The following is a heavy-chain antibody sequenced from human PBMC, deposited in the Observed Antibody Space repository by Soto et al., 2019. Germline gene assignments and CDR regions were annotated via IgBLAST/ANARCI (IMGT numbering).Heavy chain of an antibody. J-gene: IGHJ6*02. CDR2: IIPIFGTA. Sequence: SVKVSCKASGGTFSGYAISWVRQAPGQGLEWMGGIIPIFGTANYAQKFQGRVTITADESTSTAYMELSSLRSEDTAVYYCARVYSYGLRVVSPRARYGMDVWGQGTTVTVSS. CDR3: ARVYSYGLRVVSPRARYGMDV. CDR1: GGTFSGYA. D-gene: IGHD5-18*01. V-gene: IGHV1-69*13.